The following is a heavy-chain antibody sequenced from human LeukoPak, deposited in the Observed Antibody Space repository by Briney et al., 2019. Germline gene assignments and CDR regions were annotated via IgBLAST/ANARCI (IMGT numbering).Heavy chain of an antibody. CDR3: ARDPVRGATSDAFDI. CDR1: GGSISSGDYY. CDR2: IYYSGST. J-gene: IGHJ3*02. V-gene: IGHV4-30-4*02. D-gene: IGHD1-26*01. Sequence: NPSETLSLTCTVSGGSISSGDYYWSWIRQPPGKGLEWIGYIYYSGSTYYNPSLKSGVTISVDTSKNQFSLKLSSVTAADTAVYYCARDPVRGATSDAFDIWGQGTMVTVSS.